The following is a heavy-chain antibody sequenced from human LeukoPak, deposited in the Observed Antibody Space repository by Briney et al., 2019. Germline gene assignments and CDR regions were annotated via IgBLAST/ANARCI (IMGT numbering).Heavy chain of an antibody. V-gene: IGHV1-69*04. CDR3: ARGIAAHSYGDY. D-gene: IGHD6-13*01. J-gene: IGHJ4*02. CDR1: GGTFSSYA. Sequence: GASVKVSCKASGGTFSSYAISWVRQAPGQGLEWMGRIIPTLGIANYAQKFQGRVTITADKSTSTAYMELSSLRSEDTAVYYCARGIAAHSYGDYWGQGTLVTVSS. CDR2: IIPTLGIA.